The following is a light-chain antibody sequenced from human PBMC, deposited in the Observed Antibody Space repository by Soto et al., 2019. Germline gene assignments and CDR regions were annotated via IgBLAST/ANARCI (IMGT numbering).Light chain of an antibody. CDR3: QPVNSYPIT. CDR1: QGVDNR. Sequence: TQLTQSPPSLSVSVGERVVITCRASQGVDNRLTWYQQKPGKPPKLVISDVSTLDRGVTSRFSGRGFGTTFTLTINDLQTEDIATYYCQPVNSYPITLGLGTRL. V-gene: IGKV1-13*02. J-gene: IGKJ5*01. CDR2: DVS.